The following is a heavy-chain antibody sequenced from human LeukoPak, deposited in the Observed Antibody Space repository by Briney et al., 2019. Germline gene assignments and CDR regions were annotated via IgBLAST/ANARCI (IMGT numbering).Heavy chain of an antibody. CDR1: GFTFSSYS. Sequence: GGSLRLSCAASGFTFSSYSMNWVRQAPGKGLEWVSSISSSSSYIYYADSVKGRFTISRDNAKNSLYLQMNSLRAEDTAVYYCARLLAVDTAMEDDYWGQGTLVTVSS. CDR2: ISSSSSYI. V-gene: IGHV3-21*01. D-gene: IGHD5-18*01. J-gene: IGHJ4*02. CDR3: ARLLAVDTAMEDDY.